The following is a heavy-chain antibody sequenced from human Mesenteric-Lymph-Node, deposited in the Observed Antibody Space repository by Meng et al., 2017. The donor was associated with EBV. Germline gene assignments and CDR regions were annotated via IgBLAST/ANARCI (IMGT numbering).Heavy chain of an antibody. CDR1: GGSFSGYY. J-gene: IGHJ4*02. D-gene: IGHD3-10*01. CDR2: INHSGST. Sequence: QLQIPQWGAVMLEHTETLSLTGAVFGGSFSGYYWSWIRQPPGKGLEWIGEINHSGSTNYNPSLKSRVTISVDTSKNQFSLKLSSVTAADTAVYYCARFGAILRGFDYWGQGTLVTVSS. CDR3: ARFGAILRGFDY. V-gene: IGHV4-34*01.